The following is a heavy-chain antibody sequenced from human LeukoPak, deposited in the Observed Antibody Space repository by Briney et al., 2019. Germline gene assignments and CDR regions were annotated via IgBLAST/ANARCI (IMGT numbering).Heavy chain of an antibody. Sequence: GGSLRLSCAASGFTFSSYWMSWVRQAPGKGLEWVANIKQDGSEKYYVDSVKGRFTISRDNAKNSLYLQMNSLRAEDTAVYYCARVADAYSYYYYMDVWGKGTTVTVSS. CDR3: ARVADAYSYYYYMDV. CDR1: GFTFSSYW. V-gene: IGHV3-7*01. J-gene: IGHJ6*03. CDR2: IKQDGSEK.